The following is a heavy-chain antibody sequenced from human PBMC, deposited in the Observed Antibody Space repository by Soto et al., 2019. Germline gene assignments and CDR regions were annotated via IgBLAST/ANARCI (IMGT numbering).Heavy chain of an antibody. CDR3: ARMARGYNNWGSFGY. D-gene: IGHD6-25*01. J-gene: IGHJ4*02. CDR1: GFSLSTSLMC. Sequence: GSGPTLVNPTQTLTLTCTFSGFSLSTSLMCVSWIRQPPGRALEWLALIDWDDDKYYSTSLRTRLTISKDTSKNQVVLTMTNMDPVDTATYYCARMARGYNNWGSFGYWGQGSQVTVSS. V-gene: IGHV2-70*01. CDR2: IDWDDDK.